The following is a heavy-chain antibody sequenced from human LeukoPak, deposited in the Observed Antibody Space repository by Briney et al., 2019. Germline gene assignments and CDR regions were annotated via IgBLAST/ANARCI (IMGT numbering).Heavy chain of an antibody. J-gene: IGHJ4*02. CDR3: AGSSGYYYAYFDY. V-gene: IGHV1-3*01. Sequence: ASVTVSCTASGYTFTSYAMHWVRQAPGQRLEWMGWINAGNGNTKYSQKFQGRVTITRDTSASTAYMELSSLRSEDTAVYYCAGSSGYYYAYFDYWGQGTLVTVSS. CDR1: GYTFTSYA. CDR2: INAGNGNT. D-gene: IGHD3-22*01.